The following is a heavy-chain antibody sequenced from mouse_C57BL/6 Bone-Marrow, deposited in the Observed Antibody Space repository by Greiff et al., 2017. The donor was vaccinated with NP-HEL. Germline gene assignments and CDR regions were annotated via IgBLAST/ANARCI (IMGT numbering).Heavy chain of an antibody. D-gene: IGHD1-1*01. J-gene: IGHJ2*01. CDR2: IYPRSGNT. CDR1: GYTFTSYG. CDR3: ATTRYFDY. V-gene: IGHV1-81*01. Sequence: QVQLKQSGAELARPGASVKLSCKASGYTFTSYGISWVKQRPGQGLEWIGEIYPRSGNTYYNEKFKGKATLTADKSSSTAYMELRSLTSEDSAVYFCATTRYFDYWGQGTTLTVAS.